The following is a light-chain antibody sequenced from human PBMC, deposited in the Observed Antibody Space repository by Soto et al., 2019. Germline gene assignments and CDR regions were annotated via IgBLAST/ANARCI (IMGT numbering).Light chain of an antibody. Sequence: DIHMTQSPSSLSPSVGYRFTTTCRASQNINNYLNWYQQRPGKAPKLLIYAASSLQSGVPSRFSGSGSGTDVSLTISSLPPEDFETYYCQQSYSNPRTFGQGTKVDIK. CDR3: QQSYSNPRT. CDR1: QNINNY. CDR2: AAS. J-gene: IGKJ1*01. V-gene: IGKV1-39*01.